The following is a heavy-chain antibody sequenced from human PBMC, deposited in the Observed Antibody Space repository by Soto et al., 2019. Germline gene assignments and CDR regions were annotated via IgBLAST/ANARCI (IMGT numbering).Heavy chain of an antibody. J-gene: IGHJ4*02. D-gene: IGHD2-2*01. V-gene: IGHV3-23*01. Sequence: QLLESGGDLVQPGGSLRLSCAASGFIFSNYAMNWVRQPPGKGLEWVSGIGDNGDSTYYADSVKGRFTISRDNSKNTLYLQINSLRAEDTAVYYCAKESCISTKCWGQGTLVTVSS. CDR3: AKESCISTKC. CDR1: GFIFSNYA. CDR2: IGDNGDST.